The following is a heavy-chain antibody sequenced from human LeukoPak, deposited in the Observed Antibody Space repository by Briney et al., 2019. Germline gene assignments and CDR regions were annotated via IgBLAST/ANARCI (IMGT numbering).Heavy chain of an antibody. CDR3: AREVVTAIGDFDY. D-gene: IGHD2-21*02. CDR1: GYSISSGYY. Sequence: SETLSLTCTVSGYSISSGYYWGWIRQPPGKGLEWIGSIYHSGSTYYNPSLKSRVTISVDTSKNQFSLKLSSVTAADTAVYYCAREVVTAIGDFDYWGQGTLVTVSS. V-gene: IGHV4-38-2*02. J-gene: IGHJ4*02. CDR2: IYHSGST.